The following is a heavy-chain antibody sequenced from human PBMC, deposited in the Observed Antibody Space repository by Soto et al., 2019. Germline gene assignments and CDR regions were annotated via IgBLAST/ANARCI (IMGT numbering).Heavy chain of an antibody. Sequence: QVQLVQSGAEVKKPGASVKVSCKASGYSFTSYHITWVRQAPGQGLEWRGWISAYNGNTKYAQKLQGRVTRTTATSTSTAYMELRCLSSDDTAVYDCARDSPPPREWGQGTLVTVSS. V-gene: IGHV1-18*01. CDR1: GYSFTSYH. CDR2: ISAYNGNT. D-gene: IGHD1-26*01. CDR3: ARDSPPPRE. J-gene: IGHJ4*02.